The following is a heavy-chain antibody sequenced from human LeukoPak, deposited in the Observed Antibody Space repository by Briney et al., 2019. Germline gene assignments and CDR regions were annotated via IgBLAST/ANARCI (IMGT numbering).Heavy chain of an antibody. CDR2: INPDSGGT. V-gene: IGHV1-2*02. Sequence: ASVKVSCKASGYTFTDYYMHWVRQAPGQGLEWMGWINPDSGGTNYAQNFQGRVTMTRETSISTAYMELSRLRSDDTAVYYCSRPFIETPSLGALDYWGQGTLVTVSS. CDR1: GYTFTDYY. CDR3: SRPFIETPSLGALDY. D-gene: IGHD4-23*01. J-gene: IGHJ4*02.